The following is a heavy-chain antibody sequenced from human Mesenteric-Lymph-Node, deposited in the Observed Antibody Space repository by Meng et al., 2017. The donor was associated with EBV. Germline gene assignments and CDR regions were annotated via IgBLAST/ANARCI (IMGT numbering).Heavy chain of an antibody. CDR1: GGSFSGYY. D-gene: IGHD1-26*01. CDR3: ARGGVLSYYALDY. J-gene: IGHJ4*02. Sequence: QVQLQQWGAGLLKPSETLSLTCAVDGGSFSGYYWSWIRQSPGKGLEWIGEINHSGSTNYNPSLKSRVTISVDTSKNQFSLKLSSVTAADTAVYYCARGGVLSYYALDYWGQGTLVTVSS. V-gene: IGHV4-34*01. CDR2: INHSGST.